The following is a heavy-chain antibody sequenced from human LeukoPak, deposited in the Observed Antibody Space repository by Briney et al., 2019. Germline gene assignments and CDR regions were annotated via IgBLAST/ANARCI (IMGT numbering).Heavy chain of an antibody. CDR1: GFTFSDYY. CDR3: AREYYDILYYFDY. CDR2: ISSSGSTI. D-gene: IGHD3-9*01. V-gene: IGHV3-11*01. Sequence: GGSLRLSCAASGFTFSDYYMSWIRQAPAKGLEWVSYISSSGSTIYYADSVKGRFTISRDNAKNSLYLQMNSLRAEDTAVYYCAREYYDILYYFDYWGQGTLVTVSS. J-gene: IGHJ4*02.